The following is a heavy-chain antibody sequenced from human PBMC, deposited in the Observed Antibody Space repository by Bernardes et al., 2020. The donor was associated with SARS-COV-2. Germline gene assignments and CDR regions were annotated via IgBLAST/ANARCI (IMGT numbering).Heavy chain of an antibody. J-gene: IGHJ4*02. CDR1: GYTFTSYD. D-gene: IGHD2-2*01. V-gene: IGHV1-8*01. CDR2: MNPNSGNT. Sequence: ASVKVSCKASGYTFTSYDINWVRQATGQGLEWMGWMNPNSGNTGYAQKFQGRVTMTRDTSINTAYMELSSLRSDDTAVYYCTIARYCSSSSCPIDYWGQGILVTVFS. CDR3: TIARYCSSSSCPIDY.